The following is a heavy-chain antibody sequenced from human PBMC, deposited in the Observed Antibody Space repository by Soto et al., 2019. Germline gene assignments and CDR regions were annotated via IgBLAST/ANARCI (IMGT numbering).Heavy chain of an antibody. D-gene: IGHD2-15*01. Sequence: SETLSLTCTVSGGSMNSGGYCWNWIRQHPGEGLEWIGCISYGGTTSYNPSLKSRLTISVDTSKNQFPLMLNSVTAADTAVYYCSRGILVWGQGTLVTVSS. V-gene: IGHV4-31*03. J-gene: IGHJ4*02. CDR3: SRGILV. CDR1: GGSMNSGGYC. CDR2: ISYGGTT.